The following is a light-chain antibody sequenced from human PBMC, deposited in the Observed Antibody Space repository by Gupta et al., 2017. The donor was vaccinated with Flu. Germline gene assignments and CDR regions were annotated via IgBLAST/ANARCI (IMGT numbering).Light chain of an antibody. Sequence: SVLTQPPSASGPPGQRVTISCSGSSSNIGSNTVNWYQQLPGTAPKLLIYSNNQRPSGVPDRFSGSKSGTSASLAISGLQSEDEADYYCAAWDDSLNGWVFGGGIKLTVL. J-gene: IGLJ3*02. V-gene: IGLV1-44*01. CDR2: SNN. CDR1: SSNIGSNT. CDR3: AAWDDSLNGWV.